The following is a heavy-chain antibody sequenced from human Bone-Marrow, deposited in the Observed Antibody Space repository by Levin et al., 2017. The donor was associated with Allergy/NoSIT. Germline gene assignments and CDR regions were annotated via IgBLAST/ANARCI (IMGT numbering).Heavy chain of an antibody. V-gene: IGHV3-7*01. CDR1: GFTFSSYW. CDR2: IKQDGSEK. Sequence: PGGSLRLSCAASGFTFSSYWMSWVRQAPGKGLEWVANIKQDGSEKYYVDSVKGQFTISRDNAKNSLYLQMNSLRAEDTAVYYCARDLRGDGAEVVAATQRYYGMDGWGQGTTVTVSS. J-gene: IGHJ6*02. D-gene: IGHD2-15*01. CDR3: ARDLRGDGAEVVAATQRYYGMDG.